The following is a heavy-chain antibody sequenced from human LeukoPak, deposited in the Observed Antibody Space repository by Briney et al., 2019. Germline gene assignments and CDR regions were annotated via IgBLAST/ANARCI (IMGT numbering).Heavy chain of an antibody. Sequence: SETLSLTCTVSGASISSCTYYWGWSRQPPGKGLEWIGSMCYSGSTYYNPSFKSRVTMSVDTSKNQFSLRLSSVTAADTAIYYCARRPFGSNYPALIDYWGQGTLVTVSS. J-gene: IGHJ4*02. CDR2: MCYSGST. CDR3: ARRPFGSNYPALIDY. V-gene: IGHV4-39*01. D-gene: IGHD4/OR15-4a*01. CDR1: GASISSCTYY.